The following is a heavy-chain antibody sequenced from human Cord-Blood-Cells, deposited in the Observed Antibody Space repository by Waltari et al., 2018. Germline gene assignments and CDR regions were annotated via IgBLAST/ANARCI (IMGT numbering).Heavy chain of an antibody. V-gene: IGHV3-49*05. Sequence: EVQLVESGGGWVKPGRSLGPPGQASGFTLGDYAISWFRQAPGKGLEWVGFIRSKAYGGTTEYAASVKGRFTISRDDSKSIAYLQMNSLKTEDTAVYYCTSNPVAGDYWGQGTLVTVSS. CDR2: IRSKAYGGTT. CDR3: TSNPVAGDY. J-gene: IGHJ4*02. D-gene: IGHD6-19*01. CDR1: GFTLGDYA.